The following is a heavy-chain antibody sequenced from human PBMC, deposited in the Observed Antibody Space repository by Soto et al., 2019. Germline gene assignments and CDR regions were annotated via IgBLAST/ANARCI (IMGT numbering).Heavy chain of an antibody. Sequence: SVKVSCKASGGTFSSYTISWVRQAPGQGLEWMGRIIPILGIANYAQKFQGRVTITADKSTSTAYMELSSLRSEDTAVYYCDVVVVPAAREYYFDYWGQGTLVTVSS. CDR3: DVVVVPAAREYYFDY. CDR2: IIPILGIA. D-gene: IGHD2-2*01. J-gene: IGHJ4*02. CDR1: GGTFSSYT. V-gene: IGHV1-69*02.